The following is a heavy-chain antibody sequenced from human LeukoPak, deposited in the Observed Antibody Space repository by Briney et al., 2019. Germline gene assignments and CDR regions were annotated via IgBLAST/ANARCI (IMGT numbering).Heavy chain of an antibody. CDR1: GFTFSTHG. V-gene: IGHV3-30*02. D-gene: IGHD3-22*01. CDR2: IRYDGINE. CDR3: AKLVGSDSSGYPFDY. Sequence: GGSLRLSCAASGFTFSTHGMHWVRQAPGKGLEWVAFIRYDGINEYYADSVKGRFTISRDSFKNTLYLQMNSLRAEDTAVYYCAKLVGSDSSGYPFDYWGQGTLVTVSS. J-gene: IGHJ4*02.